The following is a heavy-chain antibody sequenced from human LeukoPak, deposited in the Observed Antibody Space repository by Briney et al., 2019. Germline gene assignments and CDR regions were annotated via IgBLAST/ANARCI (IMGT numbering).Heavy chain of an antibody. V-gene: IGHV3-23*01. CDR3: ARDHLPTRTPYYDSWSGYYIHDAFDI. Sequence: GGSLRLSCAASGFTFSSYAMSWVRQAPGKGLEWVSAISGSGGSTYYADSVKGRFTISRDNSKNTLYLQMNSLRAEDTAVYYCARDHLPTRTPYYDSWSGYYIHDAFDIWGQGTMVTVSS. D-gene: IGHD3-3*01. CDR2: ISGSGGST. CDR1: GFTFSSYA. J-gene: IGHJ3*02.